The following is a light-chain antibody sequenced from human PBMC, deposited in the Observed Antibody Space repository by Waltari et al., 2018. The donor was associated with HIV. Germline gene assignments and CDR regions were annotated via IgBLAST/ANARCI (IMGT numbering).Light chain of an antibody. V-gene: IGKV3-11*01. CDR2: AVS. CDR3: QQRINGPLT. J-gene: IGKJ4*01. Sequence: EIVLTQSPVTLSLSPGERAALSCTASQSVVYFLAWYQQKPGQAPRLLIYAVSKRAAGTPARVSGSGSKTNFTLTSSALEPEDFVVYYCQQRINGPLTFGGGTRVEI. CDR1: QSVVYF.